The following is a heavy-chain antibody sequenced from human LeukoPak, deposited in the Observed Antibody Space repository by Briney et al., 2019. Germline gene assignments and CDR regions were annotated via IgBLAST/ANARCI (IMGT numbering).Heavy chain of an antibody. CDR1: GGTFSSYA. V-gene: IGHV1-69*05. J-gene: IGHJ6*03. Sequence: SVKVSCKASGGTFSSYAISWVRQAPGQGLEWMGGIIPIFGTANYAQKFQGRVTITTDESTSTAYMEPSSLRSEDTAVYYCARVVFGVVIRDYYYYMDVWGKGTTVTVSS. CDR2: IIPIFGTA. D-gene: IGHD3-3*01. CDR3: ARVVFGVVIRDYYYYMDV.